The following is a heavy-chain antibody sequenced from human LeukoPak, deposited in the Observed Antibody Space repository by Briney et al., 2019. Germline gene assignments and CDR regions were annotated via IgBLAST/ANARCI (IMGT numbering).Heavy chain of an antibody. CDR2: ISSSSSYI. D-gene: IGHD3-10*01. CDR1: GFTFSSYS. J-gene: IGHJ3*02. Sequence: GGSLRLSCAASGFTFSSYSMNWVRQAPGKGLEWVSSISSSSSYIYYADSVKGRFTISRDNAKNSLYLQMNSLRAEDTAVYYCARGMVRGVIESDAFDIWGQRTMVTVSS. V-gene: IGHV3-21*01. CDR3: ARGMVRGVIESDAFDI.